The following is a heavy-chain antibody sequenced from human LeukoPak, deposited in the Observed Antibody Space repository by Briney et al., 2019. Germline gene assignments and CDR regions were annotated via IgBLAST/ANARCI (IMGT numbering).Heavy chain of an antibody. CDR2: MNPHSGNT. D-gene: IGHD1-1*01. CDR1: GYTFTNYD. Sequence: ASVKVPCKASGYTFTNYDINWVRQATGQGLEWMGWMNPHSGNTGYAQKFQGRVTMTRSTYISTAYMELSSLRSEDTAVYYCARGRTTGNDFDYWGQGTLVTVSS. CDR3: ARGRTTGNDFDY. J-gene: IGHJ4*02. V-gene: IGHV1-8*01.